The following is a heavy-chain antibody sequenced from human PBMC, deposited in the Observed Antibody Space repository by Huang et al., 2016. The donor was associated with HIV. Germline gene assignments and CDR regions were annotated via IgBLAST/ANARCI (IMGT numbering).Heavy chain of an antibody. CDR1: CGSISSGSYY. CDR3: ARDYYGSGSPDY. CDR2: IYTSGST. Sequence: QVQLQESGPGLVKPSQTLSLTCTVSCGSISSGSYYWSWIRQPAGKGLEWIGHIYTSGSTNYNPSLKSRVTISVDTSKNQFSLKLSSVTAADTAVYYCARDYYGSGSPDYWGQGTLVTVSS. V-gene: IGHV4-61*09. J-gene: IGHJ4*02. D-gene: IGHD3-10*01.